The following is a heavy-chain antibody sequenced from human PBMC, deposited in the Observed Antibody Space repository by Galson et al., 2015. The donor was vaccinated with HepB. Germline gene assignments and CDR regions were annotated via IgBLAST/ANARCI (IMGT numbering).Heavy chain of an antibody. D-gene: IGHD2-15*01. CDR3: AIMPGSNSRLAATPFGGE. CDR1: GYTFTDYY. J-gene: IGHJ4*02. Sequence: VKVSCKVSGYTFTDYYMHWVQQAPGKGLEWMGLVDPEDGETTYAEKFQGRVTITADTSTNTAYMELSSLRSEDTAVYYCAIMPGSNSRLAATPFGGEWGQGTLVTVSS. V-gene: IGHV1-69-2*01. CDR2: VDPEDGET.